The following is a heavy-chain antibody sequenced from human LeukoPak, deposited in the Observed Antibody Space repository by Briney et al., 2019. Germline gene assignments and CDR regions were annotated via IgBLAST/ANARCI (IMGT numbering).Heavy chain of an antibody. Sequence: PSETLSLTCAVYGGSFSGYYWSWIRQPPGKGLEWIGEINHSGSTNYNPSLKSRDTISVDTSKNQFSLKLSSVTAADTAVYYCARGWGSGWYLDYWGQGTLVTVSS. V-gene: IGHV4-34*01. CDR2: INHSGST. CDR3: ARGWGSGWYLDY. D-gene: IGHD6-19*01. J-gene: IGHJ4*02. CDR1: GGSFSGYY.